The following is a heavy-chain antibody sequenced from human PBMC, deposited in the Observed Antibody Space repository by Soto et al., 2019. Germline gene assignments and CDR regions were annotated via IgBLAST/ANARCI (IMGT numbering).Heavy chain of an antibody. D-gene: IGHD6-6*01. Sequence: ASVKVSCKASGYTFTSYGISWVRQAPGQGLEWMGWISAYNGNTNYAQKLQGRVTMTTDTSTSTAYMELRSLRSDDTAVYYCAREGPVYGIAARRGGDFDYWGQGTLVTVSS. V-gene: IGHV1-18*01. CDR2: ISAYNGNT. J-gene: IGHJ4*02. CDR1: GYTFTSYG. CDR3: AREGPVYGIAARRGGDFDY.